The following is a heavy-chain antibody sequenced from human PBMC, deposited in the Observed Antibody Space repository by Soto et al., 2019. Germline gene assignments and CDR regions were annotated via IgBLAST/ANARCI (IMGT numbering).Heavy chain of an antibody. J-gene: IGHJ4*01. V-gene: IGHV3-15*07. CDR1: GFTFSNAW. CDR3: TTDSYITSIIVRFDY. CDR2: VKSKNDGGTT. Sequence: PGGSLRLSCAASGFTFSNAWINWVRQAPGKGLEWVGRVKSKNDGGTTDFAAPVKGRVAISRDDSKNMVYLEMNSLQTEETAINYCTTDSYITSIIVRFDYWGHGTLVTVSS. D-gene: IGHD3-22*01.